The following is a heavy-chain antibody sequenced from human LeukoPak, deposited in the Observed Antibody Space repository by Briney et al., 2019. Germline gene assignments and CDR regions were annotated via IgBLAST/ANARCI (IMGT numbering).Heavy chain of an antibody. CDR2: IGGSGDKT. CDR3: VRRGDASSGWGGHDY. Sequence: GGSLRISCAASGFTFNRNAISWVRQAPGKGLEWVSTIGGSGDKTFYADSVKGRFTISRDNSKNMLHLQMSSLTGEDTALYYCVRRGDASSGWGGHDYWGQGALVTVSS. D-gene: IGHD6-19*01. V-gene: IGHV3-23*01. CDR1: GFTFNRNA. J-gene: IGHJ4*02.